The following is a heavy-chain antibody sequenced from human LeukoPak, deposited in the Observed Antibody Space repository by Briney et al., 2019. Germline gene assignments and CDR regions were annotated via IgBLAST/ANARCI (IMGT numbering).Heavy chain of an antibody. V-gene: IGHV5-51*01. J-gene: IGHJ3*02. CDR2: IYPGDSDT. Sequence: GESLKISCKGSGYSFTSYWIGWVRQMPGKGLEWMGIIYPGDSDTRYSPSFQGQVTISADKSISTAYLQWSSLKASDTAMYYCARGYYGGNPTGDAFDIWGQGTMVTVSS. D-gene: IGHD4-23*01. CDR3: ARGYYGGNPTGDAFDI. CDR1: GYSFTSYW.